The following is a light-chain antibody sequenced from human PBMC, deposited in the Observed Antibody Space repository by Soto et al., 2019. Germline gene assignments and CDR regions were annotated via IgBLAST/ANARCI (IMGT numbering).Light chain of an antibody. CDR2: DAS. CDR1: QSISNY. Sequence: DIQFTQSPSSLSASVGDRVSISCRASQSISNYLNWYQQKPGKAPKLLIYDASSLESGVPSRFRGSGSGTDFTLTISSLQPEDFETYSCQQSYNSPQTFGQGTKVDI. V-gene: IGKV1-39*01. CDR3: QQSYNSPQT. J-gene: IGKJ1*01.